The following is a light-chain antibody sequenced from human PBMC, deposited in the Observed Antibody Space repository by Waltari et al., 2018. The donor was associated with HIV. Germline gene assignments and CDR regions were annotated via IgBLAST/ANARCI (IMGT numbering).Light chain of an antibody. V-gene: IGLV2-23*01. J-gene: IGLJ3*02. CDR2: EGI. CDR1: SSDVGSSNL. CDR3: CSYAGSSNWV. Sequence: QSALTPPASVSGSPGQSITISCPGSSSDVGSSNLVSWYQQHPGKAPKLMIYEGIKRPSGVSNRFSGSKSGNTASLTISGLQAEDEADYYCCSYAGSSNWVFGGGTKLTVL.